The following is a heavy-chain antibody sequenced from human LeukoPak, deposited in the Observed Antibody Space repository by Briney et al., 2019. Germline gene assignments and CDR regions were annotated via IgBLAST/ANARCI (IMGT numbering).Heavy chain of an antibody. J-gene: IGHJ4*02. V-gene: IGHV3-53*01. Sequence: GGSLRLSCAASGFTVSSNYMSWVRQAPGKGLEWVTAIYSGGNTYYAESVRGRFTISRDNSKNTLYLQMNSLRAEDTAVYYCARLIAAAGRLYFDYWGQGTLVTVSS. CDR3: ARLIAAAGRLYFDY. D-gene: IGHD6-13*01. CDR1: GFTVSSNY. CDR2: IYSGGNT.